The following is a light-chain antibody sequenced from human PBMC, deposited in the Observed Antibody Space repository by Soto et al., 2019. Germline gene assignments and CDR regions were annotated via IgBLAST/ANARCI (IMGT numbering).Light chain of an antibody. J-gene: IGKJ1*01. Sequence: EIVLTQSPGTLSLSPGERATLSCRASQSVNRFLAWFQQKPGQAPRLLIYGASNRATGIPDRFSGSGSETDFTLTITRLEPEDSAMYYCHHYVGSPWAFGQGTKVEI. V-gene: IGKV3-20*01. CDR1: QSVNRF. CDR2: GAS. CDR3: HHYVGSPWA.